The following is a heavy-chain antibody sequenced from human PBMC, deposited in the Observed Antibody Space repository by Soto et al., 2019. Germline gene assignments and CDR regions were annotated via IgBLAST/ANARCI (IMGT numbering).Heavy chain of an antibody. V-gene: IGHV3-74*01. CDR3: ARDGGWTGWFDP. CDR1: GFSFSSYW. J-gene: IGHJ5*02. CDR2: INSDGSST. Sequence: EVQLVESGGGLVQPGGSLRLSCAASGFSFSSYWMHWVRRAPGKGLMWVARINSDGSSTNYAVSVKGRFTISRDNAKNTLYLQMNSLRADDMAVYYCARDGGWTGWFDPWGQGTLVSVSS.